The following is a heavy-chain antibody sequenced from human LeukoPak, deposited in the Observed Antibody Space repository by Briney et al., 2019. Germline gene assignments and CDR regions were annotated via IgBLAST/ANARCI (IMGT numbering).Heavy chain of an antibody. Sequence: GGSLSLSCAASGFTFSSAAMTWVRQAPGKGLEWVSTITGSDDRIYYGDSVKGRFTISRDYSKNTLHLQMNSLRVEDTAIYYCAKGPQLNSGYHPNYWGQGILVTVSS. D-gene: IGHD3-22*01. J-gene: IGHJ4*02. CDR3: AKGPQLNSGYHPNY. CDR2: ITGSDDRI. CDR1: GFTFSSAA. V-gene: IGHV3-23*01.